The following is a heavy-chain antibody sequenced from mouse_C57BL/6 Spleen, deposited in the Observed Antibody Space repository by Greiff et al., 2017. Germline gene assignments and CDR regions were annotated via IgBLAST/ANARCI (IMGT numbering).Heavy chain of an antibody. CDR1: GYAFSSSW. D-gene: IGHD1-1*01. Sequence: QVQLQQSGPELVKPGASVKISCKASGYAFSSSWMNWVKQRPGKGLEWIGRIYPGDGDTNYNGKFKGKATLTADKSSSTAYMQLSSLTSEDSAVYFCDYGSSCGYFDVWGTGTTVTVSS. CDR3: DYGSSCGYFDV. CDR2: IYPGDGDT. J-gene: IGHJ1*03. V-gene: IGHV1-82*01.